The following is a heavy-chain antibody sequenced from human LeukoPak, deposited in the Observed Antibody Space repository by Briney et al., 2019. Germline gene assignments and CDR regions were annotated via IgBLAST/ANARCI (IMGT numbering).Heavy chain of an antibody. Sequence: GGSLRLSCAASGFTFSNYWMSWVRQAPGKGLEWVANIKQDGSEKYYVESVKGRATISRDNAKNSLYLQLSSLRAEDTAVYYCAGDPWGGSDYWGQGTLVTVSS. CDR3: AGDPWGGSDY. CDR1: GFTFSNYW. D-gene: IGHD5-12*01. V-gene: IGHV3-7*01. CDR2: IKQDGSEK. J-gene: IGHJ4*02.